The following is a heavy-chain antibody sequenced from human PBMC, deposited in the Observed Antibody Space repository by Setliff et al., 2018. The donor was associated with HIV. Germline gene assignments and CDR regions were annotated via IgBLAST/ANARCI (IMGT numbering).Heavy chain of an antibody. V-gene: IGHV4-38-2*02. CDR3: AREVRVVLPAAASGNYYYYYMDV. D-gene: IGHD2-2*01. CDR1: GYSISTAYY. Sequence: SETLSLTCAVSGYSISTAYYWGWIRQPPGKGLEWIGSVYHSGTTYYNPSLKSRVTMSVDTSKNQFSLRLSSVTAADTAVYYCAREVRVVLPAAASGNYYYYYMDVWGKGTTVTVSS. J-gene: IGHJ6*03. CDR2: VYHSGTT.